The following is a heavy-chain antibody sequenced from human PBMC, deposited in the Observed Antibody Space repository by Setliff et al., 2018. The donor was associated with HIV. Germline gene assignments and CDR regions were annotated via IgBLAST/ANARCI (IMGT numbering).Heavy chain of an antibody. V-gene: IGHV3-20*04. J-gene: IGHJ4*02. Sequence: GGSLRLSCVVSGFTFDDYGMSWVRQTPGAGLEWLSDINWSGSSTGYADSVKGRFTISRDNAKNTVYLQINSLRVEDTALYYCVRDRMEYSVGCYFDSWGQGTLVTVSS. CDR1: GFTFDDYG. D-gene: IGHD4-4*01. CDR3: VRDRMEYSVGCYFDS. CDR2: INWSGSST.